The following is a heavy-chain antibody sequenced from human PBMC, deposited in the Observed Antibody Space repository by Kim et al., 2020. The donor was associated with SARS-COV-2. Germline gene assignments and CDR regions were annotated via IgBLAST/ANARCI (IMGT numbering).Heavy chain of an antibody. V-gene: IGHV3-23*01. Sequence: GGSLRLSCAASGFSFSSYAMSWVRQGPGKGLGWVSGISGSSSATYYADSVKGRFTVFRDNSKNTLYLQMNSLRVEDTAVYYCAKVRGYCSGTSCSDDHWGQGTLVAVSS. J-gene: IGHJ4*02. CDR3: AKVRGYCSGTSCSDDH. CDR2: ISGSSSAT. CDR1: GFSFSSYA. D-gene: IGHD2-15*01.